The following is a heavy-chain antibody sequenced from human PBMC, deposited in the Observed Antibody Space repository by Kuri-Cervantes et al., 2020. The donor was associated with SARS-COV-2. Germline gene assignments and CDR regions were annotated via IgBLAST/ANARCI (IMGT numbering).Heavy chain of an antibody. V-gene: IGHV3-53*01. D-gene: IGHD3-3*01. J-gene: IGHJ4*02. CDR2: LYSGGST. Sequence: GGSLRLSCAASGFTVRNSYMSWVRQAPGKELEWVSVLYSGGSTYYAESVKGRFTISRDNSKNTLYLQMNSLRAEDTAVYYCAKTYYDFWSGYEYWGQGTLVTVSS. CDR1: GFTVRNSY. CDR3: AKTYYDFWSGYEY.